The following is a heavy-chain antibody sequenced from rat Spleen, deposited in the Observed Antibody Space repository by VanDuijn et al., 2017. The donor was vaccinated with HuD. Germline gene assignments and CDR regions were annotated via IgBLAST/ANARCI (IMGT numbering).Heavy chain of an antibody. V-gene: IGHV5-7*01. CDR2: ISYDDRST. CDR1: GFTFSDYY. D-gene: IGHD1-12*02. J-gene: IGHJ1*01. Sequence: EVQLVESGGGLVQPGRSLKLSCAASGFTFSDYYMAWVRQAPTTGLEWVATISYDDRSTYYRDSVKGRFTISRDNAKRTLFLQMDSLRSDDTATYYCARHQYYDGSYYYYYWYFDFWGPGTMVTVSS. CDR3: ARHQYYDGSYYYYYWYFDF.